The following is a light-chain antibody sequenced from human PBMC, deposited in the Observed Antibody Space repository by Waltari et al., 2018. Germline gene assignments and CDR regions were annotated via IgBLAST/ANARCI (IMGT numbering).Light chain of an antibody. CDR2: WAS. J-gene: IGKJ1*01. CDR1: QNVLYSSNNKNY. V-gene: IGKV4-1*01. Sequence: DIVMTQSPDSLAVSLGERATINCKSSQNVLYSSNNKNYLAWYQQKPGQPPKLLIYWASTQESVVPDRFSGSGSGTDFTLTISSLQAEDVAVYYCQQYYSTPSWTFGQGTKVEIK. CDR3: QQYYSTPSWT.